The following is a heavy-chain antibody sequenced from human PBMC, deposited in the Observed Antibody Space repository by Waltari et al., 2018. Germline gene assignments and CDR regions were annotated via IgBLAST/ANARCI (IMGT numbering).Heavy chain of an antibody. CDR2: IRSKAYGGTT. J-gene: IGHJ4*02. D-gene: IGHD5-18*01. V-gene: IGHV3-49*03. CDR1: GFTFGAYA. CDR3: TRDGGGPAMEY. Sequence: EVQLVESGGGLVQPGRSLRLSCTASGFTFGAYAMSWFRQAPGKGLEWVGFIRSKAYGGTTEYAASVKGRFTISRDDSKSIAYLQMNSLKTEDTAVYYCTRDGGGPAMEYWGQGTLVTVSS.